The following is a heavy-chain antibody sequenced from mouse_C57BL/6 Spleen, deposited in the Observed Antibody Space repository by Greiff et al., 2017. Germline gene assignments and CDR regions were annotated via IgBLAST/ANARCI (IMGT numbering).Heavy chain of an antibody. CDR2: ISPSGGST. V-gene: IGHV1-78*01. CDR3: ATYYGSFYDAMDY. J-gene: IGHJ4*01. CDR1: GYTFTDYT. Sequence: VKLMESDAELVKPGASVKISCKVSGYTFTDYTMHWMQQRPEQGLEWIGTISPSGGSTKYNEKFKGKVTLTADKSSSKAYMQLNSLTSEDYAVYFCATYYGSFYDAMDYWGQGTSVTVSS. D-gene: IGHD2-10*01.